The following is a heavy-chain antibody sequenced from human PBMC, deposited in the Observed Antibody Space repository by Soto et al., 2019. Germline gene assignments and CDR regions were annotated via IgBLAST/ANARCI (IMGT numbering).Heavy chain of an antibody. J-gene: IGHJ4*01. CDR2: IAYDGSNK. D-gene: IGHD1-26*01. Sequence: LRLSCAASGFTFNSYGMHWVRQAPGKGLDWVAAIAYDGSNKYYADTVKGRFTISRDNSKNTLYVQMNSLRAEDTAVYYCAKDLYSGTSHPDYWGHGTLVTVSS. CDR1: GFTFNSYG. V-gene: IGHV3-30*18. CDR3: AKDLYSGTSHPDY.